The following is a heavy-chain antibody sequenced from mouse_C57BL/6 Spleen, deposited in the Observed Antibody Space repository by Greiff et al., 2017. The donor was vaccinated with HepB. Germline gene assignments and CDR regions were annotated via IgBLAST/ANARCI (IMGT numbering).Heavy chain of an antibody. Sequence: EVQLVESGPGLVKPSQSLSLTCSVTGYSITSGYYWNWIRQFPGNKLEWMGYISYDGSNNYNPSLKTRIPITRDTSKNQFFLKLNSVTTEDTATYYCARDGYYGNYFDYWGQGTTLTVSS. D-gene: IGHD2-3*01. CDR1: GYSITSGYY. CDR3: ARDGYYGNYFDY. J-gene: IGHJ2*01. CDR2: ISYDGSN. V-gene: IGHV3-6*01.